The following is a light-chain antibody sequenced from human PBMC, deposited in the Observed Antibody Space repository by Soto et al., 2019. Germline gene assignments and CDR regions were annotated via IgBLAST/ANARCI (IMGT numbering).Light chain of an antibody. CDR2: INN. CDR3: QSYGSSPGANFV. CDR1: SSNIGGTNY. J-gene: IGLJ1*01. Sequence: QSALNQPPSASGTPGQKVFISCSGSSSNIGGTNYAYWYQQLPGAARKLLMXINNLRPSGVPERISGSKFGTAASLAITGLRADDEADYYCQSYGSSPGANFVFGTGTKVTVL. V-gene: IGLV1-47*02.